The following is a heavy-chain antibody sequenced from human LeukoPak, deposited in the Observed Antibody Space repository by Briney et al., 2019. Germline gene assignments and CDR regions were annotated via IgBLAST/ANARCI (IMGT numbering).Heavy chain of an antibody. CDR1: GYTFTGNF. J-gene: IGHJ3*02. D-gene: IGHD6-13*01. V-gene: IGHV1-2*02. Sequence: GASVTVSCTASGYTFTGNFVHWVRQAPGQGLEWMGWINPNNGDTNYAQKFQGRVTMTRDMSTSTVYMELSSLRSEDTAVYYCARVGIAAAGNLGAFDIWGQGTMVTVSS. CDR2: INPNNGDT. CDR3: ARVGIAAAGNLGAFDI.